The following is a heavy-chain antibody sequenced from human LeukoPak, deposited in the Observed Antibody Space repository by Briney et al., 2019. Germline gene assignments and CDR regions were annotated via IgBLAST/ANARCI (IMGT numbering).Heavy chain of an antibody. CDR1: GGSISSGSYF. Sequence: SETLSLTCTVSGGSISSGSYFWSWIRQPAGKGLEWIGRIYTSGSTNYNPSLKSRVTISVDTSKNQFSLKLSSVTAADTAVYYCASDRIEVDAFDIWGQGTMVTVSS. CDR2: IYTSGST. V-gene: IGHV4-61*02. CDR3: ASDRIEVDAFDI. J-gene: IGHJ3*02. D-gene: IGHD2-15*01.